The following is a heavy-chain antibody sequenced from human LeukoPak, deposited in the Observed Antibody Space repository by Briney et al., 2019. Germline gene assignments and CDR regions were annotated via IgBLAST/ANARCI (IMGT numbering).Heavy chain of an antibody. Sequence: PGGSLRLSCAASGFTFSNYAMMWVRQAPGKGLEWVSSITGGGDTYYVDSVKGRLTVSRDNSKNTLYLQINSLTADDTALYYCAKGKAAGAVDWFDPWGQGTLVTVSS. J-gene: IGHJ5*02. CDR1: GFTFSNYA. V-gene: IGHV3-23*01. D-gene: IGHD6-13*01. CDR3: AKGKAAGAVDWFDP. CDR2: ITGGGDT.